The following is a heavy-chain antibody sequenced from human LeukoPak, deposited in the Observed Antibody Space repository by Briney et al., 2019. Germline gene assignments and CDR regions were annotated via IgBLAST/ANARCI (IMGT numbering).Heavy chain of an antibody. V-gene: IGHV3-23*01. CDR1: GFTFTSYA. J-gene: IGHJ6*02. CDR2: ISGSGGST. Sequence: GGSLRLSCAASGFTFTSYAMSWVRQAPGKGLEWVLGISGSGGSTYFADSVKGRFAISRDNSKNTLYLQLNSLRAEDTAVYYCAKDKHITRPDYGMDVWGQGTTVTVSS. CDR3: AKDKHITRPDYGMDV. D-gene: IGHD3-3*01.